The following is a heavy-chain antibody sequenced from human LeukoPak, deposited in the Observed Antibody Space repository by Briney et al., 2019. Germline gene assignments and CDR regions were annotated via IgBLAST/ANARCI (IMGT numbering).Heavy chain of an antibody. V-gene: IGHV4-4*02. Sequence: ASETLSLTCAVSGVAISSSNWWNWVRQPPGKGLEWIGEIYHSGSTNYNPSLKSRVTISVDNSKNQFSLKLSSVTAADTAVYYCARVGDSSGYYKGFDIWGQGTMVTVSS. D-gene: IGHD3-22*01. CDR1: GVAISSSNW. CDR3: ARVGDSSGYYKGFDI. J-gene: IGHJ3*02. CDR2: IYHSGST.